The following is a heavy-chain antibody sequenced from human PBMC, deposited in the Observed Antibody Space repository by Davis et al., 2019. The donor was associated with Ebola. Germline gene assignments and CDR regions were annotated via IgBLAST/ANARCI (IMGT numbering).Heavy chain of an antibody. CDR2: INQDGSEK. CDR3: AAEGRSSRPGY. Sequence: PGGSLRLSCAASGFTFSSYSMNWVRQAPGKGLEWLANINQDGSEKYYVDSVKGRFTISRDNSKNTLHLQMNGLRAEDTAVYYCAAEGRSSRPGYWGQGTLVTVSS. J-gene: IGHJ4*02. V-gene: IGHV3-7*03. CDR1: GFTFSSYS. D-gene: IGHD3-10*01.